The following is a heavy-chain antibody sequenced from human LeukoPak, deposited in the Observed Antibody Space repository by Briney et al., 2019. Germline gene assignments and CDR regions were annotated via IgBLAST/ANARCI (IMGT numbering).Heavy chain of an antibody. CDR1: GGSISSSSYY. Sequence: SETLSLTCTVSGGSISSSSYYWGWIRQPPGKGLEWIASIYYSGSTYYNPSLKSRVTMSVDTSKNQLSLKLSSVTAADTAVYYCARDLSDFWSGYYFDYWGQGTLVTVSS. V-gene: IGHV4-39*07. CDR3: ARDLSDFWSGYYFDY. CDR2: IYYSGST. J-gene: IGHJ4*02. D-gene: IGHD3-3*01.